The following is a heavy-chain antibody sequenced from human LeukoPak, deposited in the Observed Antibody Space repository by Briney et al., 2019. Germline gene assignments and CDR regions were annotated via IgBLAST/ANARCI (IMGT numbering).Heavy chain of an antibody. J-gene: IGHJ4*02. CDR3: AIEGYCSSTSCARGLGY. CDR2: IHYSGTT. V-gene: IGHV4-59*12. CDR1: GGSISSYY. D-gene: IGHD2-2*01. Sequence: ASETLSLTCTVSGGSISSYYWSWIRQPPGKGLEWIGYIHYSGTTNYNPSLKSRVTISVDTSKNQFSLKLSSVTAADTAVYYCAIEGYCSSTSCARGLGYWGQGTLVTVSS.